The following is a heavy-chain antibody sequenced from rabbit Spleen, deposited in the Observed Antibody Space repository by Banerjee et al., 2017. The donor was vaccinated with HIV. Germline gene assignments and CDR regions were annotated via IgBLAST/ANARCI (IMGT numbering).Heavy chain of an antibody. CDR2: IYTSSSGST. D-gene: IGHD4-1*01. CDR1: GVDFSSYYY. V-gene: IGHV1S45*01. J-gene: IGHJ3*01. Sequence: QQQLEESGGGLVKPGGTLTLTCKASGVDFSSYYYMCWVRQAPGKGLELIACIYTSSSGSTYYASWATGRFTCSKTSSTTVTLQMNSLTAADTATYFCVREVAAKFGLWGQGTLVTVS. CDR3: VREVAAKFGL.